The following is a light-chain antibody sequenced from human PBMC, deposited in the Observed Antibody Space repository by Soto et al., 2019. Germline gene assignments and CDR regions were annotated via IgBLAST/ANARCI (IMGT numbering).Light chain of an antibody. J-gene: IGLJ2*01. CDR3: SSYTGSTTLVI. CDR1: SSDAGDYNY. CDR2: DVT. V-gene: IGLV2-14*03. Sequence: QSVLTQPASVSGSPGQSITISCTGTSSDAGDYNYVSWYQQHPGKAPRLIIYDVTDRPSGVSNRFSGSKSGNTASLTISGLQAEDEADYYCSSYTGSTTLVIFGGGTKLTVL.